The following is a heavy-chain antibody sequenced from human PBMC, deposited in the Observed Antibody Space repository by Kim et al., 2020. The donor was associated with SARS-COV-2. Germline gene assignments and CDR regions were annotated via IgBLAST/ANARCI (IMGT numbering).Heavy chain of an antibody. Sequence: ASVKVSCKASGYTFTSYYINWVRQAPGQGLEWLGVISPDTGNASDTHAPEVRGSLTVTTATSTASVHLGLLSPAAADTAFYESARDMSCDCYALDYWGQG. V-gene: IGHV1-46*01. J-gene: IGHJ4*02. CDR2: ISPDTGNA. CDR1: GYTFTSYY. CDR3: ARDMSCDCYALDY. D-gene: IGHD3-16*01.